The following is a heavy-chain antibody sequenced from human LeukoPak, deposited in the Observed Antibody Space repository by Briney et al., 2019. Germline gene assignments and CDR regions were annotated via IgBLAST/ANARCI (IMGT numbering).Heavy chain of an antibody. CDR2: IYSGGSI. J-gene: IGHJ4*02. Sequence: GGSLRLSCAASGFTVSSNYMSWVRQAPGKGLEWVSVIYSGGSIYYADSVKGRFTTSRDNSKNTLYLQMNSLRAEDTAVYYCATAPDPYDRGHYWGQGTLVTVSS. V-gene: IGHV3-53*01. D-gene: IGHD3-10*02. CDR1: GFTVSSNY. CDR3: ATAPDPYDRGHY.